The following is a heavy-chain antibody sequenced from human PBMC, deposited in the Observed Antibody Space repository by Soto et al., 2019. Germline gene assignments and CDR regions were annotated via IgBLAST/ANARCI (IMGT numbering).Heavy chain of an antibody. V-gene: IGHV4-59*01. J-gene: IGHJ6*02. Sequence: TSETLSLTCTVSGGSISSYYWSWIRQPPGKGLEWIGYIYYSGSTNYNPSLKSRVTISVDTSKNQFSLKLSSVTAADTAVYYCARGLAAAGLMQFTHRYYYYGMDVWGQGTTVTVSS. CDR2: IYYSGST. CDR1: GGSISSYY. D-gene: IGHD6-13*01. CDR3: ARGLAAAGLMQFTHRYYYYGMDV.